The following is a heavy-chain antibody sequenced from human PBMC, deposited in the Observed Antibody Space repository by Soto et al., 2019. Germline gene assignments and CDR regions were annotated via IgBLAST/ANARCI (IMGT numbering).Heavy chain of an antibody. D-gene: IGHD6-19*01. CDR1: GFTFSNAW. V-gene: IGHV3-15*01. Sequence: EVQLVESGGGLVKPGGSLRLSCAASGFTFSNAWMSWVRQAPGGGLEWVGRIKRNLDGGTTDYAAPVKGRFAISRDVSNSILYLEMNSLRSEDTAVYYCTTVDAVVLNWGQGVLVTVSS. J-gene: IGHJ4*02. CDR3: TTVDAVVLN. CDR2: IKRNLDGGTT.